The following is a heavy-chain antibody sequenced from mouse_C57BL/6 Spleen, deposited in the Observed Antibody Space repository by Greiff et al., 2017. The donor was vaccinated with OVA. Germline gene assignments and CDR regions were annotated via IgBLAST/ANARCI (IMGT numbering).Heavy chain of an antibody. J-gene: IGHJ4*01. V-gene: IGHV1-52*01. CDR3: ARNYGNYDYYAMDY. CDR2: IDPSDSET. CDR1: GYTFTSYW. Sequence: VQLQQPGAELVKPGSSVKLSCKASGYTFTSYWMHWVKQRPRQGLEWIGNIDPSDSETHYNQKFKDKATLTVDKSSSTASMQLSNLTSEDSAVYYCARNYGNYDYYAMDYWGQGTSVTVSS. D-gene: IGHD2-1*01.